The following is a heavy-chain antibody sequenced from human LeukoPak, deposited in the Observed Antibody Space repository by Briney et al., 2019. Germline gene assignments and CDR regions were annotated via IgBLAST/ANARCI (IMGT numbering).Heavy chain of an antibody. Sequence: PSETLSLTCTVSGGSISSYYWNWIRRPPGKGLEWLGYIYYTGSTNYNPSLKSRVTISVDTSKNQFSLKLSSVTAADTAVYYCASLRASTIGAHYGMDVWGQGTTVTVSS. D-gene: IGHD6-13*01. J-gene: IGHJ6*02. CDR1: GGSISSYY. CDR2: IYYTGST. V-gene: IGHV4-59*08. CDR3: ASLRASTIGAHYGMDV.